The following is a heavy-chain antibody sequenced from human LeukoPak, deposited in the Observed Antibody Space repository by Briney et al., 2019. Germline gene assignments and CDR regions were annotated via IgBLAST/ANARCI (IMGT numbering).Heavy chain of an antibody. CDR1: GFIFSSYE. J-gene: IGHJ4*02. CDR2: ISSSGSTI. CDR3: ARDDSYGLDY. V-gene: IGHV3-48*03. Sequence: HPGGSPRLACAASGFIFSSYEMNWVRQAPGKGLEWVSYISSSGSTIYYADSVKGRFTISRDNAKNSLYLQMNSLRAEDTAVYYCARDDSYGLDYWGQGTVVTVSS. D-gene: IGHD5-18*01.